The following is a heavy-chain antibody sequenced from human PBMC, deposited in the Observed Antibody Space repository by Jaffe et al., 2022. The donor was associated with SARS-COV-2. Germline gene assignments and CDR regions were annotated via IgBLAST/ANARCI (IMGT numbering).Heavy chain of an antibody. V-gene: IGHV3-23*01. CDR3: AKDLMSEEWTVAGPLGRAFDY. CDR1: GFTFSSYA. CDR2: ISGSGGST. Sequence: EVQLLESGGGLVQPGGSLRLSCAASGFTFSSYAMSWVRQAPGKGLEWVSAISGSGGSTYYADSVKGRFTISRDNSKNTLYLQMNSLRAEDTAVYYCAKDLMSEEWTVAGPLGRAFDYWGQGTLVTVSS. D-gene: IGHD6-19*01. J-gene: IGHJ4*02.